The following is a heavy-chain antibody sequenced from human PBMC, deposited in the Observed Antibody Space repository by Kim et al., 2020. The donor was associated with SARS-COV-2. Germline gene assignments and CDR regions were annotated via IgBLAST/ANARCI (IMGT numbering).Heavy chain of an antibody. J-gene: IGHJ6*02. D-gene: IGHD3-10*01. CDR2: INPNSGGT. V-gene: IGHV1-2*04. CDR3: ARDRIPITMVRGVTGVGMDV. Sequence: ASVKVSCKASGYTFTGYYMHWVRQAPGQGLEWMGWINPNSGGTNYAQKFQGWVTMTRDTSISTAYMELSRLRSDDTAVYYCARDRIPITMVRGVTGVGMDVWGQGTTVTVSS. CDR1: GYTFTGYY.